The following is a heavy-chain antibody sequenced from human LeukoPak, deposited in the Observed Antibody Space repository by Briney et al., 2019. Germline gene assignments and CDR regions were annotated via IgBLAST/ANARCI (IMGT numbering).Heavy chain of an antibody. CDR2: ISSSSSYI. Sequence: GSLRLSCAASGFTFSSYSMNWVRQAPGKGLEWVSSISSSSSYIYYADSVKGRFTISRDNAKNSLYLQMNSLRAEDTAVYYCARERIVVVPAAMHYYYYGMDVWGQGTTVTVSS. CDR3: ARERIVVVPAAMHYYYYGMDV. CDR1: GFTFSSYS. D-gene: IGHD2-2*01. V-gene: IGHV3-21*01. J-gene: IGHJ6*02.